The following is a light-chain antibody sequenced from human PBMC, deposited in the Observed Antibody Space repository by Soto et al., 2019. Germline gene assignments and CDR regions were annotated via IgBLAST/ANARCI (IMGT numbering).Light chain of an antibody. CDR2: DVS. Sequence: QSALTQPASVSGSPGQSITISCTGTSSDVGGYNSVSWYQHHPGKAPKLMIFDVSDRPSGVSSRFSGSKSGNTAPLTISGLQAEDEADYYCSSYTTSSTPHYVFGPGTKVTVL. CDR1: SSDVGGYNS. V-gene: IGLV2-14*03. J-gene: IGLJ1*01. CDR3: SSYTTSSTPHYV.